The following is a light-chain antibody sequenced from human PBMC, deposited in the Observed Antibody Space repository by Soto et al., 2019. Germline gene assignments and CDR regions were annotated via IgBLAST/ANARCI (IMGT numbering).Light chain of an antibody. CDR3: CSYADTYVE. CDR1: SSYIGPYNY. V-gene: IGLV2-11*01. CDR2: DVD. Sequence: QSALTQPGSVSXSPGQSVAISCTGISSYIGPYNYVSWYQQHPGKAPKLIIYDVDKRPSGVPYRFSGSKSGDTPSLTISGLQHDDEADYYCCSYADTYVELGGGTKLTVL. J-gene: IGLJ2*01.